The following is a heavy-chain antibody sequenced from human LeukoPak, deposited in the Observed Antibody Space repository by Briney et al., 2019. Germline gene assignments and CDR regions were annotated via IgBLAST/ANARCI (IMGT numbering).Heavy chain of an antibody. J-gene: IGHJ4*02. Sequence: SETLSLTCAVYGGSFSGYYWSWIRQPPGKGLEWIGEINHSGSTNYNPSLKSRVTISVDTSKNQFSLKLSSVTAADTAVYYCARAAYYYGSGSHYFDYWGQGTLVTVSS. V-gene: IGHV4-34*01. CDR3: ARAAYYYGSGSHYFDY. D-gene: IGHD3-10*01. CDR1: GGSFSGYY. CDR2: INHSGST.